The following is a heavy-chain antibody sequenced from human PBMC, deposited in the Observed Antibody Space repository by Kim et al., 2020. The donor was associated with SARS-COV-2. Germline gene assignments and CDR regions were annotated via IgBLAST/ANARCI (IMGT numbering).Heavy chain of an antibody. D-gene: IGHD3-22*01. CDR2: IWFDGSNK. CDR1: GFTFSSYG. CDR3: AKTYDSIGFPLPTPN. V-gene: IGHV3-33*06. Sequence: GGSLRLSCAASGFTFSSYGMHWVRQAPGKGLEWVAVIWFDGSNKFYADSVKGRLTISRDNSKNTLYLQMNSLRAEDTAMYYCAKTYDSIGFPLPTPNWG. J-gene: IGHJ1*01.